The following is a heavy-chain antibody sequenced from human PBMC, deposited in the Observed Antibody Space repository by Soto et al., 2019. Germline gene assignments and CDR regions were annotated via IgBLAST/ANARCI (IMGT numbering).Heavy chain of an antibody. CDR1: GGSVSSTSYY. CDR2: TSDSGST. J-gene: IGHJ4*02. CDR3: ATHPQSEYYYDSGGYYLVDS. D-gene: IGHD3-22*01. Sequence: SETLSLTCIVSGGSVSSTSYYWGWIRQPPGKGLEWIGSTSDSGSTYYIPSLRRRVTISVDASKNHFSLKLSSVTAADTAIYYCATHPQSEYYYDSGGYYLVDSWGQGTLVTISS. V-gene: IGHV4-39*01.